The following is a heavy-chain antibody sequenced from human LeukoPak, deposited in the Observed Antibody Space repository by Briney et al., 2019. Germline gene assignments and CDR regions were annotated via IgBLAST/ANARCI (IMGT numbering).Heavy chain of an antibody. Sequence: SETLSLIRAVYGGSFSGYYWSWIRQPPGKGLEWIGEINHSGSTNYNPSLKSRVTISVDTSKNQFSLKLSSVTAADTAVYYCARAMTTVTTGFDYWGQGTLVTVSS. J-gene: IGHJ4*02. CDR2: INHSGST. D-gene: IGHD4-17*01. V-gene: IGHV4-34*01. CDR1: GGSFSGYY. CDR3: ARAMTTVTTGFDY.